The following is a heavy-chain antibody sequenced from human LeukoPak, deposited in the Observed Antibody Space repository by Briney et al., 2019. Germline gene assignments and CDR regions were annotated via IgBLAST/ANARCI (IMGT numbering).Heavy chain of an antibody. CDR1: GGSISSSSYY. CDR2: IYYSGST. D-gene: IGHD3-10*01. Sequence: SETLSLTCTVSGGSISSSSYYWGWIRQPPGKGLEWIGSIYYSGSTYYNPSLKSRVTISVDTSKNQFSLKLSSVTAADTAVYYCGSLHQVRGLTVFDHWDQGTLVTVSS. V-gene: IGHV4-39*07. CDR3: GSLHQVRGLTVFDH. J-gene: IGHJ4*02.